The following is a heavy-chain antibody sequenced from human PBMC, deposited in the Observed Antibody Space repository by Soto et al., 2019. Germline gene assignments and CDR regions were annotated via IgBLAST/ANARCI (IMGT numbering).Heavy chain of an antibody. V-gene: IGHV4-59*01. D-gene: IGHD2-21*02. CDR1: GGSISSYY. J-gene: IGHJ1*01. CDR3: ASYQVTASTEYVQH. CDR2: IYYSGST. Sequence: SETLSLTCTVSGGSISSYYWSWIRQSPGKGLEWIGYIYYSGSTNYNPSLKSRVTISVDTSKNQFSLKLSSATAADTAVYYCASYQVTASTEYVQHWGQGTLVTVSS.